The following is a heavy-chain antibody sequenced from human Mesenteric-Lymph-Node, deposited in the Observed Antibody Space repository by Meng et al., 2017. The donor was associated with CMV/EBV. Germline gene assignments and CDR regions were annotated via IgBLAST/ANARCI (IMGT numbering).Heavy chain of an antibody. Sequence: SVKVSCKASGGTFNNYSFSWLRLVPGRGLEWMGRIIPLLGIAYYAQEFQGRVTIAADKSSSTAYMELSSLRSEDTAVYYCARPYIAAAGSYNWFDPWGQGTLVTVSS. CDR2: IIPLLGIA. V-gene: IGHV1-69*02. J-gene: IGHJ5*02. D-gene: IGHD6-13*01. CDR3: ARPYIAAAGSYNWFDP. CDR1: GGTFNNYS.